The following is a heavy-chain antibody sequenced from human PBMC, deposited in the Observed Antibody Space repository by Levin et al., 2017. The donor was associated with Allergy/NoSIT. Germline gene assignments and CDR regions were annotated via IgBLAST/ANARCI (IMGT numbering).Heavy chain of an antibody. CDR3: ARRCISTTCHYYYGMDV. D-gene: IGHD2-2*01. Sequence: GESLKISCKASGYTFTSYDINWVRQATGQGLEWMGWIDPNSGYTDYAQKFQGRVTMTRNTSITTAYMELCGVGCDDTAVNYGARRCISTTCHYYYGMDVWGQGTTVTVSS. CDR1: GYTFTSYD. CDR2: IDPNSGYT. J-gene: IGHJ6*02. V-gene: IGHV1-8*01.